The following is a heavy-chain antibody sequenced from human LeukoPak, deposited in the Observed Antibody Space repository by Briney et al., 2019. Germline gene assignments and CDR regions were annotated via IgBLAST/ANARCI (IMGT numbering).Heavy chain of an antibody. V-gene: IGHV1-69*05. CDR3: ARGATYYYDSSGYQFDY. J-gene: IGHJ4*02. D-gene: IGHD3-22*01. CDR1: GGTFSSYA. Sequence: SVKVSCKASGGTFSSYAISWVRQAPGQGLEWMGGIIPIFGTANYAQKFQGRVTSTTDESTSTAYMELSSLRSEDTAVYYCARGATYYYDSSGYQFDYWGQGTLVTVSS. CDR2: IIPIFGTA.